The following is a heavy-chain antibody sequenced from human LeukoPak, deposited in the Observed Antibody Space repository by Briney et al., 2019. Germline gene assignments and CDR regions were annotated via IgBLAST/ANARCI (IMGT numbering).Heavy chain of an antibody. D-gene: IGHD5-18*01. CDR3: TRGYSYGLGALFDY. CDR1: GFTFSSYA. CDR2: ISYDGSNK. Sequence: AGGSLRLSCAASGFTFSSYAMHWVRQAPGKGLEWVAVISYDGSNKYYADSVKGRFTISRDNSKSTLYLQMNSLRAEDTAVYYCTRGYSYGLGALFDYWGQGTLVTVSS. J-gene: IGHJ4*02. V-gene: IGHV3-30-3*01.